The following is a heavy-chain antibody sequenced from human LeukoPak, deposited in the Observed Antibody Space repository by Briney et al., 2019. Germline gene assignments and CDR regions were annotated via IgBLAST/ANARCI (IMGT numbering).Heavy chain of an antibody. CDR1: GGTFSSYA. Sequence: AASVKVSCKASGGTFSSYAISWVRQAPGQGLEWMGGIIPIFGTANYAQKFQGRVTITADKSTRTAYMELSSLRSEDTAVYYCARDLGSASTHYYYYMDVWGKGTTVTVSS. CDR2: IIPIFGTA. V-gene: IGHV1-69*06. D-gene: IGHD2/OR15-2a*01. J-gene: IGHJ6*03. CDR3: ARDLGSASTHYYYYMDV.